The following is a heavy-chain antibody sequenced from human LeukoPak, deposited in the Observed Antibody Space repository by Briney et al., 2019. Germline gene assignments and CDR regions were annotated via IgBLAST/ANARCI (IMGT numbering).Heavy chain of an antibody. CDR2: ISWNSGSI. CDR1: GFTFDDYG. CDR3: ARGRRDIVVVVAAHFDY. J-gene: IGHJ4*02. D-gene: IGHD2-15*01. Sequence: GRSLRLSCAASGFTFDDYGMHWVRQAPGKGLEWVSGISWNSGSIGYADSVKGRFTISRDNAKNSLYLQMNSLRAEDTALYYCARGRRDIVVVVAAHFDYWGQGTLVTVSS. V-gene: IGHV3-9*01.